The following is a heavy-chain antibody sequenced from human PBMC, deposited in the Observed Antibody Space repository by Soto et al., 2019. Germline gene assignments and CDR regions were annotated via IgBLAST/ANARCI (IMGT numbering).Heavy chain of an antibody. Sequence: GGSLRLSCAASGFTFSSYGMHWVRQAPGKGLEWVAVIWYDGSNKYYADSVKGRFTISRDNSKNTLYLQMNSLRAEDTAVYYCARASVVVAGYYYGMDVWGQGTTVTVSS. CDR1: GFTFSSYG. D-gene: IGHD6-19*01. CDR2: IWYDGSNK. V-gene: IGHV3-33*01. J-gene: IGHJ6*02. CDR3: ARASVVVAGYYYGMDV.